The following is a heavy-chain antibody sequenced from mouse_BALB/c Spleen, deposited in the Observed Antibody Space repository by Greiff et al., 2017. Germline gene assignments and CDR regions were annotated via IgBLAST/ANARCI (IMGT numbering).Heavy chain of an antibody. CDR1: GYTFTSYW. V-gene: IGHV1-7*01. J-gene: IGHJ4*01. Sequence: VQLQQSGAELAKPGASVKMSCKASGYTFTSYWMHWVKQRPGQGLEWIGYINPSTGYTEYNQKFKDKATLTADKSSSTAYMQLSSLTSEDSAVYYCAYLLWLRRDAMDYWGQGTSVTVSS. CDR3: AYLLWLRRDAMDY. D-gene: IGHD2-2*01. CDR2: INPSTGYT.